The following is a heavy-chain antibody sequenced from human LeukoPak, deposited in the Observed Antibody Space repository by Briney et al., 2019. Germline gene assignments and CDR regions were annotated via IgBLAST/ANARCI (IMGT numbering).Heavy chain of an antibody. CDR1: GGSLSTYY. CDR2: IYYSGYT. V-gene: IGHV4-59*01. J-gene: IGHJ4*02. CDR3: ARGNLVATLYFDY. D-gene: IGHD5-12*01. Sequence: SETLSLTCTVSGGSLSTYYWSWFRQPPGKGLEWIGYIYYSGYTNYIPSLKSRVTIPLDTSKNQFSLSLSSVTAADTAVYYCARGNLVATLYFDYWGQGALVTVSS.